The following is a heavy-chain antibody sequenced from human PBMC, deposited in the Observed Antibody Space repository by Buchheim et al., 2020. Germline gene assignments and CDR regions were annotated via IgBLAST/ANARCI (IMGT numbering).Heavy chain of an antibody. J-gene: IGHJ6*03. D-gene: IGHD6-6*01. Sequence: EVQLLESGGGLVQPGGSLRLSCVASGFTFSSYAMRWVRQAPGKGLEWVSGISGSGGSTYYADSVKGRFTISRDNSKNTLFLQMNSLRVEDTAVHYCAKGASPQYSSSSYYYYYIDVWGKGTT. V-gene: IGHV3-23*01. CDR1: GFTFSSYA. CDR2: ISGSGGST. CDR3: AKGASPQYSSSSYYYYYIDV.